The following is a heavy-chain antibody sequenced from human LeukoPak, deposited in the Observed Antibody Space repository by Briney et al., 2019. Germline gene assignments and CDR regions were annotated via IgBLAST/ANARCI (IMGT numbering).Heavy chain of an antibody. CDR1: GYTFTSYG. D-gene: IGHD3-22*01. V-gene: IGHV1-18*01. Sequence: GASVKVSCTASGYTFTSYGISWVRQAPGQGLEWMGWISAYNGNTNSAQKLQGRVTITTDTSTSTAYMELRGLRSNDTAVYYCARGPLRLYSYDSSANYFRWFDPWGQGTLVTVSS. J-gene: IGHJ5*02. CDR3: ARGPLRLYSYDSSANYFRWFDP. CDR2: ISAYNGNT.